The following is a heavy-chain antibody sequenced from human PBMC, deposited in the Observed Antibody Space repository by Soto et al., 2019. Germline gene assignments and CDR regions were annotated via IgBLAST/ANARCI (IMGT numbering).Heavy chain of an antibody. Sequence: GASVKVSCKASGYTFTDYYMQWVRQAPGQGLEWMGWINPSSGGTNYAQKFQGRVTMTRDTSSSTAYMELSRLRYDGTAVYYCARAEGATVTTFDYWGQGTLVTVSS. V-gene: IGHV1-2*02. CDR2: INPSSGGT. CDR1: GYTFTDYY. J-gene: IGHJ4*02. D-gene: IGHD4-17*01. CDR3: ARAEGATVTTFDY.